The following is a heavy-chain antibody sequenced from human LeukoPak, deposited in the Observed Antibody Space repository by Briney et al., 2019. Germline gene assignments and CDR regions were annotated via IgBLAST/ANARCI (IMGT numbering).Heavy chain of an antibody. CDR1: GYSFTSYW. J-gene: IGHJ6*02. Sequence: GESLKISCKGSGYSFTSYWIGWVRQMPGKGLEWMGIIYPGDSDTRYSPSFQGQVTISADKSISTAYLQWSSLKASDTAMYYCARLMWGPYYCSGGSCYPDPKVGSYYYGMDVWGQGTTVTVSS. CDR2: IYPGDSDT. CDR3: ARLMWGPYYCSGGSCYPDPKVGSYYYGMDV. V-gene: IGHV5-51*01. D-gene: IGHD2-15*01.